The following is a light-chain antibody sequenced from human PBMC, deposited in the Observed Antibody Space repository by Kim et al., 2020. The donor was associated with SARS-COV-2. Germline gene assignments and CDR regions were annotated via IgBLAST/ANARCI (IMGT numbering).Light chain of an antibody. CDR3: SSFTTRSTLV. Sequence: QSALTQPASVSGSPGQSISISCTGTSSNIGSYNYVSWHQQHPGEAPKLMIYDVNKRPSGISSRFSGSKSGSTASLTISGLQAEDEADYYCSSFTTRSTLVFGGGTKVTVL. CDR1: SSNIGSYNY. V-gene: IGLV2-14*03. J-gene: IGLJ3*02. CDR2: DVN.